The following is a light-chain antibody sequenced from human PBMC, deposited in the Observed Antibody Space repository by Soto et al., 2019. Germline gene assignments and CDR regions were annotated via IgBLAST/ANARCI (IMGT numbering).Light chain of an antibody. V-gene: IGKV3-15*01. CDR1: QSVSSN. Sequence: EIVMTQSPATLSVSPGERATLSCRASQSVSSNLAWYQQKPGQAPRLLIYGASTRATGIPARFSGSGSGTDFTLTISRLEPEDFATYYCQQFNNFPITFGQGTRLEIK. CDR3: QQFNNFPIT. J-gene: IGKJ5*01. CDR2: GAS.